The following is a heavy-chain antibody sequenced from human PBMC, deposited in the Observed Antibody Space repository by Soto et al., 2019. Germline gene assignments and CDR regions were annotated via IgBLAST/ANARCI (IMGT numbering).Heavy chain of an antibody. CDR2: IRPHNGDT. Sequence: GASVKVSCKASGYTFSSYGISWVRQAPGQGLEWMGWIRPHNGDTNYAQKFQGRVTMTTGASTRTAYMELRSLRSDDTAVYYCASIGKNDYSNYEGPLDVWGQGTTVTVSS. D-gene: IGHD4-4*01. J-gene: IGHJ6*02. CDR1: GYTFSSYG. CDR3: ASIGKNDYSNYEGPLDV. V-gene: IGHV1-18*04.